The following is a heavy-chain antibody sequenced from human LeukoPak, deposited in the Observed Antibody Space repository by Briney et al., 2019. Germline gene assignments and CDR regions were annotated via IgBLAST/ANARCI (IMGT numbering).Heavy chain of an antibody. V-gene: IGHV3-9*01. J-gene: IGHJ4*02. D-gene: IGHD6-19*01. CDR1: GFTFDDYA. CDR3: AKDRSGWDKTFDY. Sequence: GGSLRLSCAASGFTFDDYAMHWVRQAPGKGLEWVSGISWNSGSIGYADSVKGRLTISRDNAKNSLYLQMNSLRAEDTALYYCAKDRSGWDKTFDYWGQGTLVTVSS. CDR2: ISWNSGSI.